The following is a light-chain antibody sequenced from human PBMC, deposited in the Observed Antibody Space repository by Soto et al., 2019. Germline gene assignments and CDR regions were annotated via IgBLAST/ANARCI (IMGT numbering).Light chain of an antibody. CDR3: CSYAGSSTSV. CDR2: EVS. J-gene: IGLJ1*01. V-gene: IGLV2-23*02. Sequence: QSALTHPASVSGSPGQSITISCTGTSSDVGSYNLVSWYQQHPGKAPKPMIYEVSKRPSGVSNRFSGSKSGNTASLTISGLQAEDEADYYCCSYAGSSTSVFGTGTKVTVL. CDR1: SSDVGSYNL.